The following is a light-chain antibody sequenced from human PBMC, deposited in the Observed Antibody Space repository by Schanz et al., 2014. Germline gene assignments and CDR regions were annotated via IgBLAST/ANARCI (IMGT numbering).Light chain of an antibody. CDR3: AAWDDSLNGWV. J-gene: IGLJ3*02. V-gene: IGLV2-14*01. Sequence: QSVLTQPASVSGSPGQSITISCTGTSSDVGGYNYVSWYQQHPGKAPKLMIYDVSKRPSGVPDRFSGSKSGNTASLAISGLRSEDEADYYCAAWDDSLNGWVFGGGTKLTVL. CDR2: DVS. CDR1: SSDVGGYNY.